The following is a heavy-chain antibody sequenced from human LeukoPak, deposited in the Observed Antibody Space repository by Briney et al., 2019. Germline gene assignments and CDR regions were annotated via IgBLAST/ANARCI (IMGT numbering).Heavy chain of an antibody. Sequence: SGGSLRLSCSVSGFTFSSYAMHWVRQAPGKGLQFVSVINTNGGSTYYADSVKGRFTISRDNSQNTLYLQMSSLRVEDTVVYYCVTGVIVSGSYYFDFWGQGTLVTVYS. J-gene: IGHJ4*02. D-gene: IGHD2-21*01. V-gene: IGHV3-64D*06. CDR1: GFTFSSYA. CDR3: VTGVIVSGSYYFDF. CDR2: INTNGGST.